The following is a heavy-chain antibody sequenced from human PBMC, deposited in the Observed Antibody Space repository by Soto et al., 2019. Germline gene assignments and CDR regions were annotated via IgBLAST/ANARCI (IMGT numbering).Heavy chain of an antibody. J-gene: IGHJ4*02. CDR2: INHSGST. Sequence: SETLSLTCAVYGGSFSGYYWSWIRQPPGKGLEWIGEINHSGSTNYNPSLKSRVTISVDTSKNQFSLKLSSVTAADTAVYYCAREKIAARPGVDYWGQGTLVTVSS. CDR1: GGSFSGYY. V-gene: IGHV4-34*01. D-gene: IGHD6-6*01. CDR3: AREKIAARPGVDY.